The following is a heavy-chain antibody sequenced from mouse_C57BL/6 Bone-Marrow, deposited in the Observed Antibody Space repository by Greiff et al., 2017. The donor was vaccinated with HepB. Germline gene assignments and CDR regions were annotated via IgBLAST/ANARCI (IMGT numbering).Heavy chain of an antibody. J-gene: IGHJ3*01. CDR1: GFTFSDFY. D-gene: IGHD1-1*01. V-gene: IGHV7-1*01. CDR3: ARDDIYYYGSSYVPFAY. Sequence: EVQRVDSGGGLVQSGRSLRLSCATSGFTFSDFYMEWVRQAPGKGLEWIAASRNKANDYTTEYSASVKGRFIVSRDTSQSILYLQMNALRAEDTAIYYCARDDIYYYGSSYVPFAYWGQGTLVTVSA. CDR2: SRNKANDYTT.